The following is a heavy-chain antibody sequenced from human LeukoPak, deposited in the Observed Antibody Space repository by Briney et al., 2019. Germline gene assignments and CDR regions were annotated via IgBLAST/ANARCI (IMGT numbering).Heavy chain of an antibody. CDR2: IYPGDSDT. D-gene: IGHD6-19*01. CDR3: ARTIAVAGIETWYYYGMDV. Sequence: GESLKISCKGSGYSFTSYWIGWVRQMPGKGLEWMGIIYPGDSDTRYSPSFQGQVTISADKSISTAYLQRSSLKASDTAMYYCARTIAVAGIETWYYYGMDVWGQGTTVTVSS. V-gene: IGHV5-51*01. CDR1: GYSFTSYW. J-gene: IGHJ6*02.